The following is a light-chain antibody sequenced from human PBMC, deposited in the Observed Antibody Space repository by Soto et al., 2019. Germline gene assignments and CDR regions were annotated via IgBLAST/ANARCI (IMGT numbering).Light chain of an antibody. Sequence: QSVLTQPPSASGTPGQRVTISCSGSSSNIGSNYVYWYQQLPGTAPKLLLYRNNQRPSGVPDRFFGSKSGTSASLAISGLRSEDEADYYCAAWDDSLRAVVFGGGTKLTVL. J-gene: IGLJ2*01. CDR1: SSNIGSNY. CDR3: AAWDDSLRAVV. CDR2: RNN. V-gene: IGLV1-47*01.